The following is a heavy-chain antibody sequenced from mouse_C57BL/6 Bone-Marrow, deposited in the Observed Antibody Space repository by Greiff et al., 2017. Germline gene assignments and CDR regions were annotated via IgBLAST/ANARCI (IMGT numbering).Heavy chain of an antibody. CDR2: IDPENGDT. Sequence: EVQLQESGAELVRPGASVKLSCTASGFNIKDDYMHWVKQRPEQGLEWIGWIDPENGDTEYASKFQGKATITADKSSNTAYLPLSSLTSEDTAVYYGTDPIYDGYYFDVWGTGTTVTVSS. CDR1: GFNIKDDY. V-gene: IGHV14-4*01. CDR3: TDPIYDGYYFDV. D-gene: IGHD2-3*01. J-gene: IGHJ1*03.